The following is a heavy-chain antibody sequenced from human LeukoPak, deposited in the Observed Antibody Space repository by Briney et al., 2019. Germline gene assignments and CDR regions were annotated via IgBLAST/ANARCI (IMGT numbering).Heavy chain of an antibody. CDR3: ARVPPLDYDFWSGYPDY. J-gene: IGHJ4*02. CDR1: GFTFSSSW. Sequence: GGSLRLSCAASGFTFSSSWMSWVRQAPGKGLEWVSSISSSSSYIYYADSVKGRFTISRDNAKNSLYLQMNSLRAEDTAVYYCARVPPLDYDFWSGYPDYWGQGTLVTVSS. D-gene: IGHD3-3*01. V-gene: IGHV3-21*01. CDR2: ISSSSSYI.